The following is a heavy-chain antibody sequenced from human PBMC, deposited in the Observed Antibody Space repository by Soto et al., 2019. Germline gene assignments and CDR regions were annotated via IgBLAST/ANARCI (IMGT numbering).Heavy chain of an antibody. V-gene: IGHV3-74*01. CDR3: ATGGSGYFTY. J-gene: IGHJ4*02. CDR2: IKSDGSYT. CDR1: GFTFNTYW. Sequence: EVQLVESGGGLVQPGGSLRLSCAASGFTFNTYWMQWVRQAPGKGLVWVSRIKSDGSYTNYADSVKGRFTISRDNAKNTLFLQMHSLGAEDTAVYYCATGGSGYFTYWGQGTLVTVYS. D-gene: IGHD3-22*01.